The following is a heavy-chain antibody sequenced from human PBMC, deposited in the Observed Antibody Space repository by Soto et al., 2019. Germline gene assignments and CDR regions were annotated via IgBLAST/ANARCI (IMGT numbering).Heavy chain of an antibody. J-gene: IGHJ4*02. Sequence: PGGSLRLSCAASGFSFSNYGMHWVRQAPGKGLEWVAVISYDGSNKYYADSVKGRFTISRDNSKNTLYLQMNSLRAEDTAVYYCANTRYFDWLLSVGDYWGQGTLVTVSS. CDR3: ANTRYFDWLLSVGDY. CDR1: GFSFSNYG. V-gene: IGHV3-30*18. CDR2: ISYDGSNK. D-gene: IGHD3-9*01.